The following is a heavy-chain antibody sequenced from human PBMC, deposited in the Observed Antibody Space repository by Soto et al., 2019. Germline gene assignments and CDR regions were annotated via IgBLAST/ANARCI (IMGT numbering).Heavy chain of an antibody. Sequence: VKLVESGGGVVQPRGSLRLSCAASGFTFNIYGMHWVRQAPDKGLEWVALKSYDGSNQYYADSVKGRFTISRDNSKNTLFLQMNSLRADDTAVYYCAKDQASGQGSFDSWGQGTLVIVSS. CDR1: GFTFNIYG. V-gene: IGHV3-30*18. CDR2: KSYDGSNQ. CDR3: AKDQASGQGSFDS. J-gene: IGHJ4*02.